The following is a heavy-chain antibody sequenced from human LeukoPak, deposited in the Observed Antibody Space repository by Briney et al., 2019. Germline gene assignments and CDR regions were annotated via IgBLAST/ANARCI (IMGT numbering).Heavy chain of an antibody. CDR3: ARGGGAPYYGRDV. CDR1: GGSISRGTYS. J-gene: IGHJ6*02. V-gene: IGHV4-30-2*01. D-gene: IGHD3-16*01. Sequence: SETLSLTCAVSGGSISRGTYSWSWIRQPPGKGLEWIGYIYHSGSTYYNPSLKSRVTISVDRSKNQFSLNLGSVTSANTAVYYCARGGGAPYYGRDVWGRGTTVSVSS. CDR2: IYHSGST.